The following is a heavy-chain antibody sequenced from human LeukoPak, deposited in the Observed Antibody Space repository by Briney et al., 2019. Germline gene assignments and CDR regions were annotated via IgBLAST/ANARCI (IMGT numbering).Heavy chain of an antibody. CDR1: GGSFSGYY. D-gene: IGHD3-16*01. V-gene: IGHV4-34*01. CDR3: ARARLRWFDP. CDR2: INHSGST. Sequence: PSETLSLTCAVYGGSFSGYYWSWIRQPPGKGLEWIGEINHSGSTNYNPSLKSRVTISVDTSKNQFSLKLSSVTAADTAVYYCARARLRWFDPWGQGTLVIVSS. J-gene: IGHJ5*02.